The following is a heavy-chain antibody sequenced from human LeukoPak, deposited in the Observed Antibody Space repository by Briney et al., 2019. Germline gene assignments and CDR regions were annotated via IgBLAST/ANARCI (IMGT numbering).Heavy chain of an antibody. CDR2: ISGSGGST. CDR1: GFTFSSYA. V-gene: IGHV3-23*01. D-gene: IGHD5-24*01. J-gene: IGHJ4*02. CDR3: AKGWRWLQSPLDY. Sequence: PGGSLRLSCAASGFTFSSYAMSWVRQAPGKGLEWVSAISGSGGSTYYADSVKGRFTISRDNSKNTLYLQMNSLRVEDTAVYYCAKGWRWLQSPLDYWGQGTLVTVSS.